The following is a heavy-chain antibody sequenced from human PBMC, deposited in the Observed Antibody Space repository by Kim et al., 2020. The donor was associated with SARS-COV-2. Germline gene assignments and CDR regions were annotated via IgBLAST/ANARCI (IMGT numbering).Heavy chain of an antibody. CDR2: ISAYNGNT. J-gene: IGHJ4*02. CDR1: GYTFTSYG. Sequence: ASVKVSCKASGYTFTSYGISWVRQAPGQGLEWMGWISAYNGNTNYAQKLQGRVTMTTDTSTSTAYMELRSLRSDDTAVYYCARARDIVVVWSGYYFDYWGQGTLVTVSS. D-gene: IGHD2-2*01. V-gene: IGHV1-18*01. CDR3: ARARDIVVVWSGYYFDY.